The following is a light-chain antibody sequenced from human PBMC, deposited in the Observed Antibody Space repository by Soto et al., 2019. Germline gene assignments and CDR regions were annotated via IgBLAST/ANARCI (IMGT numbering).Light chain of an antibody. Sequence: QSALTQPASVSGSPGQSITISCSGTSSDVGGYNFVSWYQVHPGKAPRLILYDVNSRPSGVSYRFSGSKSANTASLNISRLQAGDVADYYCSSYTASTSLVVFGGCTNLTVL. CDR3: SSYTASTSLVV. CDR1: SSDVGGYNF. J-gene: IGLJ2*01. CDR2: DVN. V-gene: IGLV2-14*03.